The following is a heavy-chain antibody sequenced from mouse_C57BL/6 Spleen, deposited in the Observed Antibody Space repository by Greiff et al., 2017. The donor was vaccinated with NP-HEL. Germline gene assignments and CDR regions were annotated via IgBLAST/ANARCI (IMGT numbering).Heavy chain of an antibody. Sequence: DVQLQESGPELVKPGASVKISCKASGYSFTGYYMNWVKQSPEKSLEWIGEINPSTGGTTYNQKFKAKATLTVDKSSSTAYMQLKSLTSEDSAVYYCARNWDRWGQGTTLTVSS. CDR3: ARNWDR. V-gene: IGHV1-42*01. CDR1: GYSFTGYY. CDR2: INPSTGGT. J-gene: IGHJ2*01. D-gene: IGHD4-1*01.